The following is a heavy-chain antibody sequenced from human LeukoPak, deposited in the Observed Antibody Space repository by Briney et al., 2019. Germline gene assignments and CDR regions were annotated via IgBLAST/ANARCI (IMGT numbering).Heavy chain of an antibody. CDR3: ARDAVADSTGRPYRTDYYYYYGMDV. D-gene: IGHD6-19*01. J-gene: IGHJ6*02. Sequence: AASVKVSCKASGGTFSSYAISWVRQAPGQGLEWMGGIIPIFGTANYAQKFQGRVTITADESTSTAYMELSSPRSEDTAVYYCARDAVADSTGRPYRTDYYYYYGMDVWGQGTTVTVSS. CDR1: GGTFSSYA. CDR2: IIPIFGTA. V-gene: IGHV1-69*01.